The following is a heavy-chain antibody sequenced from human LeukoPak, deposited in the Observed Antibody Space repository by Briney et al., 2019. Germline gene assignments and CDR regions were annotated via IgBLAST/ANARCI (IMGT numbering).Heavy chain of an antibody. J-gene: IGHJ5*02. CDR1: GGSFSGYY. D-gene: IGHD3-3*01. CDR3: ARGWRITIFGVVPPKRNWFDP. V-gene: IGHV4-34*01. Sequence: PPETLSLTCAVYGGSFSGYYWSWIRQPPGKGLEWTGEINHSGSTNYNPSLKSRVTISVDTSKNQFSLKLSSVTAADTAVYYCARGWRITIFGVVPPKRNWFDPWGQGTLVTVSS. CDR2: INHSGST.